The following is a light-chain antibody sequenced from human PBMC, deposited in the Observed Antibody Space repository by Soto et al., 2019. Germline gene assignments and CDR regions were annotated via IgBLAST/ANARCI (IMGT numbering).Light chain of an antibody. CDR3: QQYNNWPPT. V-gene: IGKV3-15*01. J-gene: IGKJ1*01. Sequence: EIVMTQSPATLSVSNRERATLSCRASQSVRGNLAWYQQKPGQAPRLLIYGVSTKASGIPARFSGSGSGTEFTLTISSLQSEDVAVYCCQQYNNWPPTFGQVTKVDI. CDR2: GVS. CDR1: QSVRGN.